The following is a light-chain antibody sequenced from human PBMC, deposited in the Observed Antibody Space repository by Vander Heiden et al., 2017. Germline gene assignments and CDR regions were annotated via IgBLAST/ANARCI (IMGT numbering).Light chain of an antibody. CDR1: QSVSSN. CDR3: QQYNNWPRT. CDR2: ETS. Sequence: EIVMKQSPATLSVSPGERATLSCRASQSVSSNLAWYQQKPGQAPRLLIYETSTRATGIPARFSGSGSGTEFTLTVSSLQSEDFAVYYCQQYNNWPRTFGQGTKVEIK. V-gene: IGKV3-15*01. J-gene: IGKJ1*01.